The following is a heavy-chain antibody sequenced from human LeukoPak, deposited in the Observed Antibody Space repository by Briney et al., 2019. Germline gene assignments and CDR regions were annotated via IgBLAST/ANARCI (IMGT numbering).Heavy chain of an antibody. D-gene: IGHD4-17*01. CDR2: IKQDGSEK. J-gene: IGHJ4*02. V-gene: IGHV3-7*03. CDR3: ARVYGDYGAYYGY. CDR1: GFTFSSYW. Sequence: PGGSLRLSCAASGFTFSSYWMSWVRRAPGKGLEWVANIKQDGSEKYYVDSVKGRFTISRDNAKNSLYLQMNSLRAEDTAVYYCARVYGDYGAYYGYWGQGTLVTVSS.